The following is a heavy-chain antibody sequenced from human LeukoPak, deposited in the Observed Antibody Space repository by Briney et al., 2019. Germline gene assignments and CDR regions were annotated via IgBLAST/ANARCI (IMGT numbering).Heavy chain of an antibody. CDR3: AKEGRSLQTY. CDR1: GFMFSSNW. V-gene: IGHV3-7*03. CDR2: IKEDGTET. Sequence: GGSLRLSCAASGFMFSSNWMSWVRLAPGKGLEWVANIKEDGTETYYVDSVKGRFTVSRDNAKNSLYLQMNSLRVEDTAVYYCAKEGRSLQTYWGQGTLVTVSS. J-gene: IGHJ4*02. D-gene: IGHD5-24*01.